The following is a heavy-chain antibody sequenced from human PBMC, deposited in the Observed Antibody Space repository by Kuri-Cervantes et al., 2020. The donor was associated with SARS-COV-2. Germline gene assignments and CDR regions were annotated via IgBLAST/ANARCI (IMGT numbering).Heavy chain of an antibody. D-gene: IGHD4-17*01. CDR1: GYSISSSYY. J-gene: IGHJ2*01. Sequence: SETLSLTCAVSGYSISSSYYWSWIRQPPGKGLEWIGEINHSGSTNYNPSLKSRVTISVDTSKNQFSLKLSSVTAADTAVYYCARGRKGATVTTSPDLWGRGTLVTVSS. CDR2: INHSGST. V-gene: IGHV4-38-2*01. CDR3: ARGRKGATVTTSPDL.